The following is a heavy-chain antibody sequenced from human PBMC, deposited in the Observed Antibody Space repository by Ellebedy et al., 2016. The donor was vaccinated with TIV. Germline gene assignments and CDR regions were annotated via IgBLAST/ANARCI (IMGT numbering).Heavy chain of an antibody. D-gene: IGHD2-2*01. Sequence: PGGSLRLSCAASGFTFSDYYMNWIRQAPGKGLEWVSFISSSGNSIYYAHSVKGRFTISRDKAKKSVYLQMNSLTVEDTAIYYCARDAMLWIFDSWGQGTLVTVSS. CDR3: ARDAMLWIFDS. V-gene: IGHV3-11*04. J-gene: IGHJ4*02. CDR2: ISSSGNSI. CDR1: GFTFSDYY.